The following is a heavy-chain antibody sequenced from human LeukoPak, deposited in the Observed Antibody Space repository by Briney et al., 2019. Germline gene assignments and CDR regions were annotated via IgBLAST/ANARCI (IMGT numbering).Heavy chain of an antibody. D-gene: IGHD1-26*01. J-gene: IGHJ4*02. CDR3: ARVGGGNFDY. Sequence: SETPSLTCTVSGASISSYYWCWVRQPAGKGLEWIRCMYTRGITSYNPSLKSRVTVSVDTSKNQFSLKLTSVTAADTAVFYCARVGGGNFDYWGQGTLVTVSS. CDR1: GASISSYY. V-gene: IGHV4-4*07. CDR2: MYTRGIT.